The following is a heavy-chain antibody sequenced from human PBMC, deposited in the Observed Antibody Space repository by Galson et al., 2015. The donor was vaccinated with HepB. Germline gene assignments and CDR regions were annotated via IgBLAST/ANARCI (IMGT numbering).Heavy chain of an antibody. J-gene: IGHJ6*02. CDR2: IYYEGNT. V-gene: IGHV4-39*01. Sequence: SETLSLTCTVSGASISSRSYYWGWVRQTPGKGLESIGTIYYEGNTYSNPSLKGRVTMSVDTSKNQFSLNLSSVTAADTALYFCTRRKSTMFRGVFDYGMEGLDVWGPGATVIVSS. CDR3: TRRKSTMFRGVFDYGMEGLDV. D-gene: IGHD3-10*01. CDR1: GASISSRSYY.